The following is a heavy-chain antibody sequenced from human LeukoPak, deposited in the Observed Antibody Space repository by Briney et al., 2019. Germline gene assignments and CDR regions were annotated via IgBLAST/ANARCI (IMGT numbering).Heavy chain of an antibody. J-gene: IGHJ4*02. CDR2: INPNSGGT. Sequence: ASVKVSCKASGYTFTGYYMHWVRQAPGQGLEWMGRINPNSGGTNYAQKFQGRVTMTGDTSISTAYMELSRLRSDDTAVYYCARVGRYCSGGSCYWLLDFDYWGQGTLVTVSS. D-gene: IGHD2-15*01. CDR1: GYTFTGYY. V-gene: IGHV1-2*06. CDR3: ARVGRYCSGGSCYWLLDFDY.